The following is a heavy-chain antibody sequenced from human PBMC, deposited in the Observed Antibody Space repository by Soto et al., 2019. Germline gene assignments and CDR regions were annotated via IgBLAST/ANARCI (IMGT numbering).Heavy chain of an antibody. CDR3: ARDIGFDIEY. Sequence: QVQLVQSGAEVQKPGASVKVSCKTSGYTFNDFGITWVRQAPGLGLEWLGWIYSKAVTINFAPKFQGRVIMTTDTSTSTAYMELTSLTFDASAVYFCARDIGFDIEYWGQGTLVTVS. D-gene: IGHD5-12*01. J-gene: IGHJ4*02. V-gene: IGHV1-18*01. CDR1: GYTFNDFG. CDR2: IYSKAVTI.